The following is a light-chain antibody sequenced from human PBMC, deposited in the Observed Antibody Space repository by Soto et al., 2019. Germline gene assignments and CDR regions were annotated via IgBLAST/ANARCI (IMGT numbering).Light chain of an antibody. CDR2: NVS. V-gene: IGLV2-14*01. CDR1: SSDVGAYIY. CDR3: SSYTSGDSFY. J-gene: IGLJ1*01. Sequence: QPALTQPASVSGSPGQSITISCTGTSSDVGAYIYVSWYQQHPGKVPKLIIYNVSNRPSGVSNRFSGSKSGNTASLTISGLQAEDEADYYCSSYTSGDSFYFGTGTKVTVL.